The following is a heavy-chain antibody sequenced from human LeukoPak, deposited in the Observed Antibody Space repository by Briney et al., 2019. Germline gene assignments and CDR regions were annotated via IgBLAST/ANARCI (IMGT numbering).Heavy chain of an antibody. J-gene: IGHJ2*01. CDR2: IYCSGST. V-gene: IGHV4-30-4*01. Sequence: SETLSLTCTVSGGSISSGDYYWSWIRQPPGKGLEWIGYIYCSGSTYYNPSLKSRVTISVDTSKNQFSLKLSSVTAADTAVYYCAREVPAATLGYFDLWGRGTMVTVSS. D-gene: IGHD2-2*01. CDR3: AREVPAATLGYFDL. CDR1: GGSISSGDYY.